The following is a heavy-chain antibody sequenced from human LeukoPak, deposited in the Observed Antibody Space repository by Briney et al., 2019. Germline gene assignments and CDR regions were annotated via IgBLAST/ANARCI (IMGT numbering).Heavy chain of an antibody. D-gene: IGHD6-13*01. CDR3: AKDNDSSSWYLVY. Sequence: PGGSLRLSCAASGFTFSSYGMHWVRQAPGKGLEWVAVISYDGSNKYYADSVKGRFTISRDNSKNTLYLQMNSLRAEDTAAYYCAKDNDSSSWYLVYWGQGTLVTVSS. J-gene: IGHJ4*02. CDR2: ISYDGSNK. V-gene: IGHV3-30*18. CDR1: GFTFSSYG.